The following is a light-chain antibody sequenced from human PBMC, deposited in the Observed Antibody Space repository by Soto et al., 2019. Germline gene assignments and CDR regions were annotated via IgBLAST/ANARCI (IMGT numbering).Light chain of an antibody. CDR1: SSDIGTYNY. V-gene: IGLV2-14*01. CDR2: EVS. J-gene: IGLJ3*02. Sequence: QSALTQPASVSGSRGQSITISCTGTSSDIGTYNYVSWYQQHPGKVPKRMIYEVSNRPSGVSNRFSGSKSGNTASLAISGLQAEDEADYYCSSYTTSSTQVFGGGTKLTVL. CDR3: SSYTTSSTQV.